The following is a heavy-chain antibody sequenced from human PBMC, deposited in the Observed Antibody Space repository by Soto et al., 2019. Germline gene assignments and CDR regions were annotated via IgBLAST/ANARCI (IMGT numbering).Heavy chain of an antibody. CDR2: IYPDDSDI. CDR1: GYMFPKYW. J-gene: IGHJ6*02. CDR3: ARDDINGYYYFDV. Sequence: GESLKISCKGSGYMFPKYWIAWVRQMPGKGLEWMGMIYPDDSDIRYSPSFQGQVTISADRSTDTAYLQWSSLKASDTAIYYFARDDINGYYYFDVWGQGTTVTVSS. V-gene: IGHV5-51*01. D-gene: IGHD3-22*01.